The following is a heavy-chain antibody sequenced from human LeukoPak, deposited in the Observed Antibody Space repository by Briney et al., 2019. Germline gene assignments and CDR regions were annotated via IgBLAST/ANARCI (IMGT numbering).Heavy chain of an antibody. CDR1: GGSISSDGYY. J-gene: IGHJ4*02. D-gene: IGHD4-11*01. Sequence: SETLSLTCTVSGGSISSDGYYWSWIRQHPGKGLEWIGYIYYSGSTYYNPSLKSRVTISVDTSKNQFSLKLSSVTAADTAVYYCASGTTVTYYFDYWGQGTLVTVSS. CDR3: ASGTTVTYYFDY. V-gene: IGHV4-30-4*08. CDR2: IYYSGST.